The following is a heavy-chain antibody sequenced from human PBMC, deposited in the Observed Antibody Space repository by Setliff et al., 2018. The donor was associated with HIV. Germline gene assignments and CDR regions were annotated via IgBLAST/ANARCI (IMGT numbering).Heavy chain of an antibody. CDR3: ARYYYGSQTMLDY. Sequence: SETLSLTCTVSGGSIASGDYYWNWIRQPPGKGLEWIGYIHYSGFTYYKPSLKSRVTISVGTSKNQFSLKLSSVTAADTAVYYCARYYYGSQTMLDYWGQGTLVTVSS. V-gene: IGHV4-30-4*08. D-gene: IGHD3-10*01. J-gene: IGHJ4*02. CDR2: IHYSGFT. CDR1: GGSIASGDYY.